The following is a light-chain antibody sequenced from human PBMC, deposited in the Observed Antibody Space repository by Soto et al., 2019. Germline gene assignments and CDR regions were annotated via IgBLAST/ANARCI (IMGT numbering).Light chain of an antibody. Sequence: QSALAQPRSVSGSPGQLLTISCTGTSSDVDDYRYVSWYQQYPGKAPKLVIYDGTKRPSGVPDRFSGSNSGNTASLTISGLQAEDEADYYCCSDVTTTEIFGNGTKVTV. CDR1: SSDVDDYRY. CDR2: DGT. V-gene: IGLV2-11*01. CDR3: CSDVTTTEI. J-gene: IGLJ1*01.